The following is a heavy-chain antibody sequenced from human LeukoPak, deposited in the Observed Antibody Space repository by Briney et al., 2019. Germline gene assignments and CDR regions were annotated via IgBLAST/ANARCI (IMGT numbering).Heavy chain of an antibody. J-gene: IGHJ4*02. D-gene: IGHD2-2*01. CDR3: ARAPITSPFYFDY. CDR1: GFAFDEHG. Sequence: RGSLRLSCTASGFAFDEHGMSWVRQVPGKGLEGVSGINWSGGSTGYADPLRGRFTISRYNAKNSLYLQMDSLRAEDTALYYCARAPITSPFYFDYWGQGTLVTVSS. V-gene: IGHV3-20*04. CDR2: INWSGGST.